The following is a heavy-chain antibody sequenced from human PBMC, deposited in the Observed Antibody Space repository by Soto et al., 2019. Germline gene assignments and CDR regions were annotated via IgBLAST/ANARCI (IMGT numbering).Heavy chain of an antibody. CDR2: IYYSGST. J-gene: IGHJ4*02. V-gene: IGHV4-59*08. D-gene: IGHD6-19*01. Sequence: SETQSLTCTVSGGSISSYYGSWIRQPPGKGLEWVGYIYYSGSTNYNPSLKSRVTISVDTSKNQFSLKLSSVTAADTAVYYCASASGYSSGWYYFDYWGQGTLVTVSS. CDR1: GGSISSYY. CDR3: ASASGYSSGWYYFDY.